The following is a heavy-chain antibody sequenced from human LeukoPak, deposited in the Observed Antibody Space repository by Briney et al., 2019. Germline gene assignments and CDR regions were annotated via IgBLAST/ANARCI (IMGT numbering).Heavy chain of an antibody. Sequence: GGSLRLSCAASGFTFTTYWMSWVRQAPEKGLEWVANIKEDGSEIHYVDSVKGRFTISRDNSKNTLYLQMNSLRAEDTAVYYCAKRIRVNWFDPWGQGTLVTVSS. CDR3: AKRIRVNWFDP. CDR1: GFTFTTYW. J-gene: IGHJ5*02. V-gene: IGHV3-7*03. CDR2: IKEDGSEI.